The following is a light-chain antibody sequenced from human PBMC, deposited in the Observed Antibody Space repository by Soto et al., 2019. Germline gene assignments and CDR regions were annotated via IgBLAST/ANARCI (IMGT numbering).Light chain of an antibody. CDR3: QQYGSSPLA. V-gene: IGKV3-20*01. Sequence: EIVLTQSPGTLSLSPGERATLSCRASQSVSSNYLAWYQHKPGQAPRLLIYGASSGATGIPARFSGSGSGTDFNLTISRLEPEDFAVYFCQQYGSSPLAFGGGTKVEMK. CDR1: QSVSSNY. CDR2: GAS. J-gene: IGKJ4*01.